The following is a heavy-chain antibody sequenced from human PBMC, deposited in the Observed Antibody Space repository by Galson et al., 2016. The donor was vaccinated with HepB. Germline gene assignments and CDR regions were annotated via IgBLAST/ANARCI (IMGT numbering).Heavy chain of an antibody. Sequence: ETLSLTCTVSGESLSGYFWSWIRQPPGKGLEWIGEVNHRGTTNYDPSLESRVTISADTSKNQFSLNLSSVTAADTAVYFCARDGLPGFGCFFDYWGHGALVTVSS. CDR2: VNHRGTT. CDR3: ARDGLPGFGCFFDY. J-gene: IGHJ4*01. V-gene: IGHV4-34*01. D-gene: IGHD3-16*01. CDR1: GESLSGYF.